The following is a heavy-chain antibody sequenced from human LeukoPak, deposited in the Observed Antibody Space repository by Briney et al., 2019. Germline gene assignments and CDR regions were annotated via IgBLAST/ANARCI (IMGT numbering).Heavy chain of an antibody. Sequence: GESLKISCEASGFTFSDYSMNWVRQAPGKGLEWVSYISSSSSPIYYADSVKGRFTISRDNAKNSLYLQMNSLRAEDTAVYYCARSRGSSAPEYWGQGTLVTVSS. J-gene: IGHJ4*02. CDR3: ARSRGSSAPEY. CDR1: GFTFSDYS. V-gene: IGHV3-48*01. CDR2: ISSSSSPI. D-gene: IGHD6-6*01.